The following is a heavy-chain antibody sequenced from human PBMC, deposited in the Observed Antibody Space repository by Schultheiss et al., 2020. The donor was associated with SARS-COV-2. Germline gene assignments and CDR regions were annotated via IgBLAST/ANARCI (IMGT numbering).Heavy chain of an antibody. J-gene: IGHJ5*02. V-gene: IGHV3-74*01. Sequence: GGSLRLSCAASGFTFSSYWMHWVRQAPGKGLVWVSRINSDGSSTSYADSVKGRFTISRDNAKNTLYLQMNSLRSEDTAVYYCARFMTTVTTTTWFDPWGQGTLVTVSS. D-gene: IGHD4-17*01. CDR2: INSDGSST. CDR1: GFTFSSYW. CDR3: ARFMTTVTTTTWFDP.